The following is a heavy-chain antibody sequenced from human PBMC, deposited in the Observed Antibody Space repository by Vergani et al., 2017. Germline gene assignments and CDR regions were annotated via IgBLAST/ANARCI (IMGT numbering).Heavy chain of an antibody. V-gene: IGHV3-9*02. D-gene: IGHD6-6*01. J-gene: IGHJ5*02. CDR1: GFTSAGYA. CDR3: AKDLGTSSVGGWFDT. CDR2: ISWNSNSI. Sequence: EVQLEESGGGLVLPGRSLRLSCVASGFTSAGYAMHWVRQAPGKGLEWVSGISWNSNSIGYADSVKGRFTISRDNAKNSLYLQRNSLRAEDTALYYCAKDLGTSSVGGWFDTWGKGTLVTVSS.